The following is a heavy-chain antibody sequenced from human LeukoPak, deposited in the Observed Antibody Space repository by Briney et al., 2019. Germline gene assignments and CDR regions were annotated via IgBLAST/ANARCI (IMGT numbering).Heavy chain of an antibody. CDR3: ARHGGIQLWFHAQNWFDP. Sequence: PSETLSLTCTVSGGSISSSSYYWGWIRQPPGQGLEWIGSIYYSGSTYYNPSLKSRVTISVDTSKNQFSLKLSSVTAADTAVYYCARHGGIQLWFHAQNWFDPWGQGTLVTVSS. D-gene: IGHD5-18*01. V-gene: IGHV4-39*01. CDR2: IYYSGST. CDR1: GGSISSSSYY. J-gene: IGHJ5*02.